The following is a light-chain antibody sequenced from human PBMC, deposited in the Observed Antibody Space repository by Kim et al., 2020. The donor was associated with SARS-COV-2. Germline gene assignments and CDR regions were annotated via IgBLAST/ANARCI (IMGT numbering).Light chain of an antibody. CDR3: NSRDSSGNHVL. Sequence: AWGHTVTITCQGDRLRGNYASWFRQKSGQAPIRVIYGDKNRPSGIPDRFSGSGSGNTASLTITGAQAEDEADYYCNSRDSSGNHVLFGGGTQLTVL. CDR1: RLRGNY. J-gene: IGLJ3*02. CDR2: GDK. V-gene: IGLV3-19*01.